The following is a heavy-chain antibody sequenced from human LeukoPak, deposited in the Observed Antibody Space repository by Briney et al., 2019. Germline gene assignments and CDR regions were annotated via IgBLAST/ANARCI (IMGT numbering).Heavy chain of an antibody. V-gene: IGHV3-23*01. D-gene: IGHD1-26*01. CDR3: AKDGQSFNSMWDYLDS. J-gene: IGHJ4*02. Sequence: PGGSLRLSCAASGFDFSTYAMSWVRQAPGKGLEWVSGIGGGDTKYDDSVGGRFNISRDNSKSTVELHLSSLRVEDADVYYCAKDGQSFNSMWDYLDSWGRGTLVTVSS. CDR2: IGGGDT. CDR1: GFDFSTYA.